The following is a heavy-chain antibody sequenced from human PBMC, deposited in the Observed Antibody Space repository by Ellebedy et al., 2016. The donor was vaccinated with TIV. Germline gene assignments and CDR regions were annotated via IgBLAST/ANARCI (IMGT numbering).Heavy chain of an antibody. J-gene: IGHJ4*02. D-gene: IGHD1-26*01. CDR1: GFSFSDHA. V-gene: IGHV3-23*01. CDR3: AKDPRTGYSATYYYFAY. CDR2: ILGGGDET. Sequence: GESLKISCVASGFSFSDHAMSWVRQAPGKGLEWVSGILGGGDETYYANSVKGRFTISRDNSKRTVYLQMSSLRAEDTATYYCAKDPRTGYSATYYYFAYWGQGTLVTVSS.